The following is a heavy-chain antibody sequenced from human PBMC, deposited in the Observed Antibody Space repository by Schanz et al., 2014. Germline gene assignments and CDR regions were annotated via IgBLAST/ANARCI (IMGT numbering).Heavy chain of an antibody. CDR2: ISLDGSTK. CDR1: GFSFSDYA. CDR3: ARSDDSGWRFLYFFDY. J-gene: IGHJ4*02. V-gene: IGHV3-30*04. D-gene: IGHD6-19*01. Sequence: QVQLVESGGGVVQPGRSLRLSCAASGFSFSDYAMHWVRQAPGKGLEWVAAISLDGSTKYYTDSVRGRFTISRDNSKNTLYVQMNSLTAEDTALYYCARSDDSGWRFLYFFDYWGQGSLVTVSS.